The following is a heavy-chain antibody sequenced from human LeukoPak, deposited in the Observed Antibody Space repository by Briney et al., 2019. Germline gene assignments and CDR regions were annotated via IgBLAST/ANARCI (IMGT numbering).Heavy chain of an antibody. V-gene: IGHV3-48*02. CDR3: ARDYLGNGWPYYYYHMDV. CDR2: ISSSSSTI. CDR1: GFTFSSYS. J-gene: IGHJ6*03. Sequence: PGGSLRLSCAASGFTFSSYSMNWVRQAPGKGLEWVSYISSSSSTIYYADSVKGRFTISRDNAKNSLYLQMNSLRDEDTAVYYCARDYLGNGWPYYYYHMDVWGKGTTVTVSS. D-gene: IGHD6-19*01.